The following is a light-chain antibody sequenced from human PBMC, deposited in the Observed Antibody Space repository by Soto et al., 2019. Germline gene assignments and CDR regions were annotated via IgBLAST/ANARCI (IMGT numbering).Light chain of an antibody. Sequence: SYELTQPPSVSVAPGKTARITCGGNKIGSKSVHWYQQKPGKAPVLVIYYDSDRPSGIPERFSGSNSGNTATLTISRVEAGDEVDYYCQVWDSSSDHVLFGGGTKLTVL. CDR3: QVWDSSSDHVL. CDR2: YDS. CDR1: KIGSKS. V-gene: IGLV3-21*04. J-gene: IGLJ2*01.